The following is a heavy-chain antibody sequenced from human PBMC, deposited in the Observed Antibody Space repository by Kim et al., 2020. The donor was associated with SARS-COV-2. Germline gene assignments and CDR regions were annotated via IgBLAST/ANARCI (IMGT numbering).Heavy chain of an antibody. CDR3: ARERDYFDY. J-gene: IGHJ4*02. V-gene: IGHV1-46*01. CDR2: GST. Sequence: GSTRYAQKFQGRVTMTRDTSTSTGYMELSSLRSEDTAVYYCARERDYFDYWGQGTLVTVSS.